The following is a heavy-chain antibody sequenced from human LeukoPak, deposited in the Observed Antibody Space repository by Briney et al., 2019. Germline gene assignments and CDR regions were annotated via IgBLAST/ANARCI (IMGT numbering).Heavy chain of an antibody. J-gene: IGHJ4*02. Sequence: QPGGSLRLSCAASGFTFSSYWMHWVRHAPGKGLVWVSRINSDGSSTSYADSVKGRFTISRDNAKNTLYLQMNSLRAEDTAVYYCAARYGSGSCYVDYWGQGTLVTVSS. V-gene: IGHV3-74*01. CDR1: GFTFSSYW. D-gene: IGHD3-10*01. CDR2: INSDGSST. CDR3: AARYGSGSCYVDY.